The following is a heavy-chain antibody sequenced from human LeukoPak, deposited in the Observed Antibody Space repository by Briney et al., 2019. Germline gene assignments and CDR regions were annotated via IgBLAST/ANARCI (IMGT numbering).Heavy chain of an antibody. CDR2: VYSGGST. Sequence: PGGSLRLSCAASGFTVSSNHMSWVRQAPGKGLEWVSVVYSGGSTNYADSVKGRFTISRDNSKNTLYLQMNSLRAEDTAVYYRARGGFRYGYYDSSGSGTRSYFFDYWGQGTLVTVSS. CDR1: GFTVSSNH. J-gene: IGHJ4*02. D-gene: IGHD3-22*01. V-gene: IGHV3-66*01. CDR3: ARGGFRYGYYDSSGSGTRSYFFDY.